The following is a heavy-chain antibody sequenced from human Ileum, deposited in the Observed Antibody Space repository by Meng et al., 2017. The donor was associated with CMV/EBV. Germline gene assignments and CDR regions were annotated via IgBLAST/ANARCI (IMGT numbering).Heavy chain of an antibody. CDR1: GRTFSNFG. CDR2: ISYDGNKK. CDR3: AKGEWYSGSYMDY. J-gene: IGHJ4*02. D-gene: IGHD1-26*01. Sequence: CADSGRTFSNFGMQWVRQAPGKGLEAVAIISYDGNKKYYAESVKGRFTISRDNSNNTLYLQMNSLRAEDTAVYYCAKGEWYSGSYMDYWGQGTLVTVSS. V-gene: IGHV3-30*18.